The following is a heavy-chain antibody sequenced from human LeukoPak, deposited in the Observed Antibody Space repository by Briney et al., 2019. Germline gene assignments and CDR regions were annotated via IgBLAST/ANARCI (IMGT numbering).Heavy chain of an antibody. Sequence: PGGSLRLSCAASGFTISSYGMHWVRQAPGKGLEWVAITSYDGGTQYYTDSVKGRFTISRDTSKNTLFLQMNSLRGEDTAVYFCARVKEGTYSSLHRWGQGTLVTVSS. V-gene: IGHV3-30*03. CDR1: GFTISSYG. D-gene: IGHD6-13*01. CDR2: TSYDGGTQ. CDR3: ARVKEGTYSSLHR. J-gene: IGHJ5*02.